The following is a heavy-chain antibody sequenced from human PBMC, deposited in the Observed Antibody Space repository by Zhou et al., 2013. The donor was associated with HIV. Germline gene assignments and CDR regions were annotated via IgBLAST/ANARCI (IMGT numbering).Heavy chain of an antibody. V-gene: IGHV4-59*11. CDR1: GGSISSHF. CDR3: ARDMVRGIIRVFDY. CDR2: MSYSGSY. Sequence: QVQLQESGPGPVKPSETLSLTCTVSGGSISSHFWSWIRQPPGKGLEWIGYMSYSGSYQLQPRPSTSRVTISVDTSKNQFSLKLSSVTAADTAVYYCARDMVRGIIRVFDYWARDPGHR. J-gene: IGHJ4*03. D-gene: IGHD3-10*01.